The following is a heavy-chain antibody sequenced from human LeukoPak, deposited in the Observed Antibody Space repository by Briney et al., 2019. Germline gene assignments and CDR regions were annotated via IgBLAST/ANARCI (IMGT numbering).Heavy chain of an antibody. CDR3: ARHANWRNAFDI. Sequence: PSETLSLTCTVSGGSISSSSYYWGWIRQPPGKGLEWIGSIYYSGSTYYNPSLKSRVTISVDTSANQFSLRLSSVTAADTAVYYCARHANWRNAFDIWGQGTMVTVSS. J-gene: IGHJ3*02. V-gene: IGHV4-39*01. CDR2: IYYSGST. D-gene: IGHD4/OR15-4a*01. CDR1: GGSISSSSYY.